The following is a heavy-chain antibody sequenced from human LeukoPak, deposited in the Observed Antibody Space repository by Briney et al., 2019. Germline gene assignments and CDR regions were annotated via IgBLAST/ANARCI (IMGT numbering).Heavy chain of an antibody. CDR3: AREDYYDSRGFDY. CDR2: ISWDGGST. CDR1: GFTFDDYA. Sequence: GGSLRLSCAASGFTFDDYAMHWVRQAPGKGLEWVSLISWDGGSTYYADSVKGRFTISRDNSENSLYLQMNGLRAEDTAVYYCAREDYYDSRGFDYWGQGTLVTVSS. J-gene: IGHJ4*02. V-gene: IGHV3-43D*03. D-gene: IGHD3-22*01.